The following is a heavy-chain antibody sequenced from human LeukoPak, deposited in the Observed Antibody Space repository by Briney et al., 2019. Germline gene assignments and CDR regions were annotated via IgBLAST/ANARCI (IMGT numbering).Heavy chain of an antibody. CDR2: IKEDGSDK. CDR3: GRSGIVTTAVPF. Sequence: QSGGSLGLSCAASGFSFSSYWMSWVRQAPGKGLEWVANIKEDGSDKNYVDSVKGRFTISRDNAKNSLYLQMNTLRAEDTAVYYCGRSGIVTTAVPFWGQGTLVTVSS. J-gene: IGHJ4*02. V-gene: IGHV3-7*01. CDR1: GFSFSSYW. D-gene: IGHD1-26*01.